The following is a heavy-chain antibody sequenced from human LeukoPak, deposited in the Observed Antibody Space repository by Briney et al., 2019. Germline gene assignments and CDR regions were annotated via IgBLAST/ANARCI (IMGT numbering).Heavy chain of an antibody. D-gene: IGHD6-13*01. Sequence: VASVKVSCKASGYTFTGYYMHWVRQAPGQGLEWMGWINPNSGGTNYAQKFQGRVTMTRDTSIRTAYMELSRLRSDDTAVYYCARDRGSSSWFDKGWFDPWGQGTLVTVSS. CDR1: GYTFTGYY. CDR2: INPNSGGT. V-gene: IGHV1-2*02. J-gene: IGHJ5*02. CDR3: ARDRGSSSWFDKGWFDP.